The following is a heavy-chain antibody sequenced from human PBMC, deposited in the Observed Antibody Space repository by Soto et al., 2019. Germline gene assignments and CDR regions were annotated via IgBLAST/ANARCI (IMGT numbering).Heavy chain of an antibody. CDR3: ARGGYCSGGSCFNSAPN. Sequence: PSETLSLTCAVYGGSFSGYYWSWIRQPPGKGLEWIGEINHSGSTNYNPSLKSRVTISVDTSKNQFSLKLSSVTAADTAVYYCARGGYCSGGSCFNSAPNWGQGTLVTVSS. D-gene: IGHD2-15*01. CDR1: GGSFSGYY. CDR2: INHSGST. J-gene: IGHJ4*02. V-gene: IGHV4-34*01.